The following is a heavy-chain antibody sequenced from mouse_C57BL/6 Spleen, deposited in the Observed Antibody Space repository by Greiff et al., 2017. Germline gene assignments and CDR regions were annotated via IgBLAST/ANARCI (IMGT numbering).Heavy chain of an antibody. CDR2: IDPENGDT. D-gene: IGHD1-1*01. J-gene: IGHJ2*01. V-gene: IGHV14-4*01. CDR3: TAYYKGY. Sequence: VQLKQSGAELVRPGASVKLSCTASGFNIKDDYMHWVKQRPEQGLEWIGWIDPENGDTEYASKFQGKATITADTSSNTAYLQLSSLTSEDTAVYYCTAYYKGYWGQGTTLTVSS. CDR1: GFNIKDDY.